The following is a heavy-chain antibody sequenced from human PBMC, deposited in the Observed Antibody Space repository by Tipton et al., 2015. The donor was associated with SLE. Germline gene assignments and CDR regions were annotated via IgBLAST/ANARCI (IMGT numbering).Heavy chain of an antibody. J-gene: IGHJ5*02. CDR2: ISGSGGST. Sequence: SLRLSCAASGFTFSSYAMSWVRQAPGEGLEWVSAISGSGGSTYYADSVKGRFTISRDNSKNTLYLQMNSLRAEDTAVYYCAKDPLGWNNWFDPWGQGTLVTVSS. V-gene: IGHV3-23*01. CDR1: GFTFSSYA. CDR3: AKDPLGWNNWFDP. D-gene: IGHD1-26*01.